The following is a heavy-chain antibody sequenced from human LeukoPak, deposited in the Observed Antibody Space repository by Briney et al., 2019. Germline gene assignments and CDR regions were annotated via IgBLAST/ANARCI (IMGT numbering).Heavy chain of an antibody. J-gene: IGHJ4*02. CDR2: IKSKTDGGTT. D-gene: IGHD1-1*01. CDR3: TRGGYGGPRVAFDY. V-gene: IGHV3-15*01. Sequence: GGSLRLSCAASGFTFSNAWMTWVRQTPGKGLEWIGRIKSKTDGGTTDYAAPVKGRFTISRDDSKNTLYLQMNTLKTEDTAVYYCTRGGYGGPRVAFDYWGQGTLVTVSS. CDR1: GFTFSNAW.